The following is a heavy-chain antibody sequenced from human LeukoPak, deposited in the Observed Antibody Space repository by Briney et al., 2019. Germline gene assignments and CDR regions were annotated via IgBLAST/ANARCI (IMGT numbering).Heavy chain of an antibody. CDR2: MNPNSGNT. J-gene: IGHJ4*02. CDR3: ARVSSGYYDY. CDR1: GYTFTIYD. Sequence: ASVNVSCTASGYTFTIYDINWVRQAPGQGLEWMGWMNPNSGNTGYAQKFQGRVTMTRNTSISTAYMELSSLRSEDTAVYYCARVSSGYYDYWGQGTLVTVSS. V-gene: IGHV1-8*01. D-gene: IGHD3-22*01.